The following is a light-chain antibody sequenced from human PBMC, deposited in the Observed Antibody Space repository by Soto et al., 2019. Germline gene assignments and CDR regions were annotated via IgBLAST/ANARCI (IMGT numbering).Light chain of an antibody. CDR2: KAS. J-gene: IGKJ1*01. CDR3: QHYNSYSDA. V-gene: IGKV1-5*03. CDR1: QTISSW. Sequence: DIQMTQSPSTLSGSVGDRVTITCRASQTISSWLAWYQQKPGKAPKLLIYKASTLKSGVPSRFSGSGSGTDFTLTISILQPDDFAPYYCQHYNSYSDAFGQGTKVELK.